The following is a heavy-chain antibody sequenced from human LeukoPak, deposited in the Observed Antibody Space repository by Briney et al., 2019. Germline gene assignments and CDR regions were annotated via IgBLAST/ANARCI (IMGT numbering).Heavy chain of an antibody. J-gene: IGHJ4*02. V-gene: IGHV3-23*01. D-gene: IGHD3-22*01. CDR3: AKSLKYYYDSSGYSGTYFDY. Sequence: GASVKVSCAASGFTFSSYAMSWVRQAPGKGLEWVSAISGSGGSTYYADSVKGRFTISRDNSKNTLYLQMNSLRAEDTAVYYCAKSLKYYYDSSGYSGTYFDYWGQGTLVTVSS. CDR1: GFTFSSYA. CDR2: ISGSGGST.